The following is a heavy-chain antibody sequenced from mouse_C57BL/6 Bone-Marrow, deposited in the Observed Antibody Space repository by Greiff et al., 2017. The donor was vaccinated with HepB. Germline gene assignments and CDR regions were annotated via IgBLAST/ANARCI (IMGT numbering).Heavy chain of an antibody. V-gene: IGHV1-5*01. CDR3: TRRVYYYGSTWFAY. J-gene: IGHJ3*01. CDR1: GYTFTSYW. D-gene: IGHD1-1*01. CDR2: IYPGNSDT. Sequence: VQLQQSGTVLARPGASVKMSCKTSGYTFTSYWMHWVKQRPGQGLEWIGAIYPGNSDTSYNQKFKGKAKLTAVTSASTAYMELSSLTNEDSAVYYCTRRVYYYGSTWFAYWGQGTLVTVSA.